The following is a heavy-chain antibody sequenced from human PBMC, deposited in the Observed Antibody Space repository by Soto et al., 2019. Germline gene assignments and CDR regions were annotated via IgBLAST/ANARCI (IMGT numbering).Heavy chain of an antibody. J-gene: IGHJ6*02. CDR3: ARVGVATIVDYYYYYGMDV. CDR1: GFTFSSYS. Sequence: GGSLRLSCAASGFTFSSYSMNWVRQAPGKGLEWVSSISSSSSYIYYADSVKGRFTISRDNAKNSLYLQMNSLRAEDTAVYYCARVGVATIVDYYYYYGMDVWGQGTTVTVSS. D-gene: IGHD5-12*01. CDR2: ISSSSSYI. V-gene: IGHV3-21*01.